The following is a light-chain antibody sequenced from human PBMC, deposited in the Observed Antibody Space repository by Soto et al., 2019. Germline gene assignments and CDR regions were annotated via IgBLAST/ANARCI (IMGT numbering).Light chain of an antibody. CDR2: DAS. Sequence: EIVLTQSPATLSLSLGGRATLSCRASQSVSSYFAWYQQKPGQAPRLLIYDASNRATGIPARFSGSGSGTDFTLTISSLEPEDFAVYDCQQRSNWPRTFGQGTKVEIK. CDR3: QQRSNWPRT. V-gene: IGKV3-11*01. CDR1: QSVSSY. J-gene: IGKJ1*01.